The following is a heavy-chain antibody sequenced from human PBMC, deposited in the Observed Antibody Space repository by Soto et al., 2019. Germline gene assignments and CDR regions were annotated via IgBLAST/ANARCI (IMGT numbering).Heavy chain of an antibody. CDR1: GYNFTNYW. CDR2: IYPDDSDT. J-gene: IGHJ6*02. V-gene: IGHV5-51*01. Sequence: GESLKISCEASGYNFTNYWVAWVRQMPGKGLEWMGIIYPDDSDTIYNPSFQGQVTFSAGKSISTAYLQWSSLKASDSAIYYCARRGRTAYYGVLTGYPKYYYYYGMDVWGQGTTVTVSS. D-gene: IGHD3-9*01. CDR3: ARRGRTAYYGVLTGYPKYYYYYGMDV.